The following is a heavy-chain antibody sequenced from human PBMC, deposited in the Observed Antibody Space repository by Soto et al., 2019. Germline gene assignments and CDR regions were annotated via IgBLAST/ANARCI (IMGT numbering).Heavy chain of an antibody. CDR2: SHNGGSN. V-gene: IGHV4-59*01. CDR3: ARDLGNWELLGY. Sequence: QVQLQESGPGLVMPAETLSLTCTVSGSSISSYFWSWIRQPPGQGLDLIGFSHNGGSNIHNPSLKSRVTISVDTSKNQFSLELASVTPADTAVYYCARDLGNWELLGYWGQGRLVTVSS. J-gene: IGHJ4*02. D-gene: IGHD7-27*01. CDR1: GSSISSYF.